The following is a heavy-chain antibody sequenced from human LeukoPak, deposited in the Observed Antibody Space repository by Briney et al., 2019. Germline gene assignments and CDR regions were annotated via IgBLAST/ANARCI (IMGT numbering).Heavy chain of an antibody. D-gene: IGHD7-27*01. V-gene: IGHV3-48*01. CDR1: GFTFSSSG. CDR3: ARETLGIDY. Sequence: GGSLRLSCATSGFTFSSSGMNWVRQAPGKGLEWVSYISSSSSTIYYADSVKGRFTISRDNAKNSLYLHMNSLRAEDTAVYYCARETLGIDYWGQGTLVTVSP. J-gene: IGHJ4*02. CDR2: ISSSSSTI.